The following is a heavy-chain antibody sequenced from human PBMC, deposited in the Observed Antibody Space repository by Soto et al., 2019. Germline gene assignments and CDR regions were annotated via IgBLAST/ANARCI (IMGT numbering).Heavy chain of an antibody. V-gene: IGHV4-30-4*01. CDR1: GASFSSVDYY. Sequence: QVQLQESGPGLVKPSQTLSLTCIVSGASFSSVDYYWSWIRQPPGKGLEWIGYVYSSGTTYSNPSLRGRITISIDTSKNQFSLSLRSVTAADTAMYYCVRDNYGDYDHWGQGTLVTVAS. CDR2: VYSSGTT. CDR3: VRDNYGDYDH. J-gene: IGHJ5*02. D-gene: IGHD4-17*01.